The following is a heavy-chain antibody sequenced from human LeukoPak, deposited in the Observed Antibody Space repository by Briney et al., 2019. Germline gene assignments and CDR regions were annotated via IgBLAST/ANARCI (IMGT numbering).Heavy chain of an antibody. J-gene: IGHJ5*02. CDR1: GGSMNNYH. CDR3: ASQGYCGGGTCHNWFDA. V-gene: IGHV4-59*01. D-gene: IGHD2-15*01. CDR2: IYYSGST. Sequence: PSETLSLTCTVSGGSMNNYHWTWIRQPPGKGLEWIGHIYYSGSTNYNPSLKSRVTISVDTSKNQFSLKLSSVTAADTAVYYCASQGYCGGGTCHNWFDAWGQGTLVTVSS.